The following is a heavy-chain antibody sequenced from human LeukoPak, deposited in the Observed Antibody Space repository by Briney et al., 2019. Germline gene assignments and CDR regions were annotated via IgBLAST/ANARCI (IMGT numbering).Heavy chain of an antibody. V-gene: IGHV3-15*05. CDR2: IKSKTDGGTT. D-gene: IGHD3-22*01. CDR3: ARGLNWFDP. Sequence: GGSLRLSCAASGFTFTNARMNWVRQAPGKGLEWVGRIKSKTDGGTTDYAAPVKGRFTISRDNAKNTLYLQMNSLRAEDTAVYYCARGLNWFDPWGQGTLVTVSS. J-gene: IGHJ5*02. CDR1: GFTFTNAR.